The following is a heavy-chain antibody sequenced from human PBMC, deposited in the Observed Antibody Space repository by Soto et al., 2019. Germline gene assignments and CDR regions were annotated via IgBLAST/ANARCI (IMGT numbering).Heavy chain of an antibody. V-gene: IGHV3-23*01. J-gene: IGHJ4*02. Sequence: GGSLRLSCAASGFTFSSYAMSWVRQAPGKGLEWVSAISGSGGSTYYADSVKGRFTISRDNSKNTLYLQMNSLRAEDTAVYYCAKVYKGSSWYQNSGGRPFPDYWGQGTLVTVSS. CDR1: GFTFSSYA. CDR2: ISGSGGST. CDR3: AKVYKGSSWYQNSGGRPFPDY. D-gene: IGHD6-13*01.